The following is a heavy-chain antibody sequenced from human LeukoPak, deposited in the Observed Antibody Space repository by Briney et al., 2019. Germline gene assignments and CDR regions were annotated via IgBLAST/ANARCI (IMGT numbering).Heavy chain of an antibody. CDR1: GGSISSSSYY. D-gene: IGHD3-9*01. CDR3: ARATVLRYFDWLLDAFDI. V-gene: IGHV4-39*07. J-gene: IGHJ3*02. CDR2: IYYSGST. Sequence: SETLSLTCTVSGGSISSSSYYWGWIRQPPGKGLEWIGSIYYSGSTYYNPSLKSRVTISVDTSENQFSLKLSSVTAADTAVYYCARATVLRYFDWLLDAFDIWGQGTMVTVSS.